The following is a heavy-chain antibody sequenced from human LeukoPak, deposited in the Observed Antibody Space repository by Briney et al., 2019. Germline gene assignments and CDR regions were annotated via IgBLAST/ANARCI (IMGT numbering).Heavy chain of an antibody. CDR1: GSTFTNYG. J-gene: IGHJ3*02. D-gene: IGHD4-23*01. CDR3: ARGLDYGGNTLVLSASDM. Sequence: ASVKVSCKASGSTFTNYGISRVRQAPGQGLEWMGWISVYNGNTKYAQNLQGRATMTTDTSTSTAYMELRSLRSDDTAVYYCARGLDYGGNTLVLSASDMWGQGTMVTVSS. V-gene: IGHV1-18*01. CDR2: ISVYNGNT.